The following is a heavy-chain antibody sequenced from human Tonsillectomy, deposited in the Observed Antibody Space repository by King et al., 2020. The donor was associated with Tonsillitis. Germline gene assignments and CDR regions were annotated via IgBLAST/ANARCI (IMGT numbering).Heavy chain of an antibody. CDR1: GFTFSSYA. CDR3: AKKGLQSSGPYYFDF. D-gene: IGHD5-24*01. J-gene: IGHJ4*02. CDR2: ISGSGDTT. V-gene: IGHV3-23*04. Sequence: VQLVESGGGLVQPGGSLRLSCAASGFTFSSYAMTWVRQAPGKGLEWVSLISGSGDTTYYADSVKGRFTISRDISKNTLYLQMNSLRAEDTAVYYCAKKGLQSSGPYYFDFWGQGTLVAVSS.